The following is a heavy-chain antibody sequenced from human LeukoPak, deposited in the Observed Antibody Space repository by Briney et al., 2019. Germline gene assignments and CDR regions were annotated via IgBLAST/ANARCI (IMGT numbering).Heavy chain of an antibody. Sequence: GGSLRLSCAASGFTVSSNYMSWVRQASGKGLEWVSSIYSGGRTYYADSVKGRFTISRDNSKNTLYLQMNSLRAEDTAVYYCAKNRWNVYGWGQGTLVTVSS. CDR3: AKNRWNVYG. J-gene: IGHJ4*02. CDR2: IYSGGRT. CDR1: GFTVSSNY. V-gene: IGHV3-53*01. D-gene: IGHD1-1*01.